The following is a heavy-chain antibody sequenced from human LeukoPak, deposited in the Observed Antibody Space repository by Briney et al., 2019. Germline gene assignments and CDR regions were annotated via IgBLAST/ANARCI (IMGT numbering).Heavy chain of an antibody. CDR2: IYYSGST. CDR1: GGSISSYY. D-gene: IGHD3-16*02. J-gene: IGHJ3*02. Sequence: SETLSLTCTASGGSISSYYWSWIRQPPGKGLEWIGYIYYSGSTNYNSSFKSRVTISIDTSKNQFSLRLSSVTAADTAVYYCAREGAVGVITLDDAFDIWGQGTMVTVSS. CDR3: AREGAVGVITLDDAFDI. V-gene: IGHV4-59*01.